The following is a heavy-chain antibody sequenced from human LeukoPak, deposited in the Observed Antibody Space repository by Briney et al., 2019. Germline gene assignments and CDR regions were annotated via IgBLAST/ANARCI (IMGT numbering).Heavy chain of an antibody. V-gene: IGHV4-4*07. D-gene: IGHD3-10*01. CDR2: ISTSGST. CDR1: GGSISSYY. J-gene: IGHJ3*02. Sequence: SSETLSLTCTVSGGSISSYYWSWIRQPAPQGLELIGRISTSGSTNSNSSPKSRVTLSVDTAKNQFSLTLRLLTVTATAASYCAGVYYYGSGSSFAFDSWGQGTMVTVSS. CDR3: AGVYYYGSGSSFAFDS.